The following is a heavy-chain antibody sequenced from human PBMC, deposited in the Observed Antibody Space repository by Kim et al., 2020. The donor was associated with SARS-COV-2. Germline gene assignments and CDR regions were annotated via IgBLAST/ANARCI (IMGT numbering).Heavy chain of an antibody. D-gene: IGHD3-10*01. CDR3: ARDTGHGFAFDI. Sequence: YYAGSVKGRFTISRHNSKNTLYLQMNSLRAEDTAVYYCARDTGHGFAFDIWGQGTMVTVSS. J-gene: IGHJ3*02. V-gene: IGHV3-53*04.